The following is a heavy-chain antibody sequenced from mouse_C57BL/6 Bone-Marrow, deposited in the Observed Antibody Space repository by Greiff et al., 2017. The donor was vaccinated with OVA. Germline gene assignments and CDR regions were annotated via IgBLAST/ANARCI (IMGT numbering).Heavy chain of an antibody. CDR3: AREDGYYVDYAMDY. CDR2: ISDGGSYT. D-gene: IGHD2-3*01. CDR1: GFTFSSYA. J-gene: IGHJ4*01. Sequence: EVKLMESGGGLVKPGGSLKLSCAASGFTFSSYAMSWVRQTPEKRLEWVATISDGGSYTYYPDNVKGRFTISRDNAKNNLYLQMSHLKSEDTAMYYCAREDGYYVDYAMDYWGQGTSVTVSS. V-gene: IGHV5-4*01.